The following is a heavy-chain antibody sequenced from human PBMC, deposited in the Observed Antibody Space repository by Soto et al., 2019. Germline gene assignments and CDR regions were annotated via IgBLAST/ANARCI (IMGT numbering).Heavy chain of an antibody. CDR1: GGSISSGGYY. Sequence: SETLSLTCTVSGGSISSGGYYWSWIRQHPGKGLEWIGYIYYSGSTYYNPSLKSRVTISVDTSKNQFSLKLSCVTAADTAVYYCAREVGLWFGETYGMDVWGQGTTVTVSS. V-gene: IGHV4-31*03. CDR3: AREVGLWFGETYGMDV. CDR2: IYYSGST. J-gene: IGHJ6*02. D-gene: IGHD3-10*01.